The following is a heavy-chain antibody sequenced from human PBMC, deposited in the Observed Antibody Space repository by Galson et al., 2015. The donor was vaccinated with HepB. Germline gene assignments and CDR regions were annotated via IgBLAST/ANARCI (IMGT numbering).Heavy chain of an antibody. Sequence: SLRLSCAASGFTFSSYGMHWVRQAPGKGLEWVAVIWYDGSNKYYADSVKGRFTISRDNSKNTLYLQMNSLRAEDTAVYYCTGAPYYDFWSGYSENSFYYYYYGMDVWGQGTTVTVSS. CDR1: GFTFSSYG. CDR2: IWYDGSNK. J-gene: IGHJ6*02. V-gene: IGHV3-33*01. D-gene: IGHD3-3*01. CDR3: TGAPYYDFWSGYSENSFYYYYYGMDV.